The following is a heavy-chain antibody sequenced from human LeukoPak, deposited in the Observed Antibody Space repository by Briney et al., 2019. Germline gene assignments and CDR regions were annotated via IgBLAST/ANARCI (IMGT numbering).Heavy chain of an antibody. CDR3: ARGYCSSTSCYWRY. V-gene: IGHV4-61*02. CDR2: IYTSGST. D-gene: IGHD2-2*01. Sequence: PSETLSLTCTVSGGSISSGSYYWSWIRQPAGKGLEWIGRIYTSGSTNYNPSLKSRVTISVDTSKNQFSLKLSSVTAADTAVNYCARGYCSSTSCYWRYWGQGTLVTVSS. J-gene: IGHJ4*02. CDR1: GGSISSGSYY.